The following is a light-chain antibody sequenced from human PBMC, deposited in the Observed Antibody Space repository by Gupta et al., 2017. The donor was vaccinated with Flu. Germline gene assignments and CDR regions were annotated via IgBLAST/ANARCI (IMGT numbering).Light chain of an antibody. Sequence: GARVTITCQASQDIKDHLNWFQHKPGKPPQLLIYATSSLETGVPSRFSGSGSGTDFTFTISSLQPGDTATYFCQQYDDLPLAFGGGTRLEIK. J-gene: IGKJ4*01. CDR3: QQYDDLPLA. V-gene: IGKV1-33*01. CDR2: ATS. CDR1: QDIKDH.